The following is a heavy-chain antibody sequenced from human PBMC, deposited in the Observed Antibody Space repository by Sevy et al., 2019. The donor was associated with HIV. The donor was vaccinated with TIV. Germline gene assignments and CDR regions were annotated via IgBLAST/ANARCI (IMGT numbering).Heavy chain of an antibody. J-gene: IGHJ4*02. V-gene: IGHV3-23*01. D-gene: IGHD6-6*01. CDR3: AKGRIPSIGTLGPFDS. Sequence: GGSLRLSCAASGFSLSNYAMSWVRQAPGKGLEWISTKTESAGVTNYAASVKGRFTISRDNSKNTLFLQMNSLRPEDTALYYCAKGRIPSIGTLGPFDSWGQGTLVTVSS. CDR2: KTESAGVT. CDR1: GFSLSNYA.